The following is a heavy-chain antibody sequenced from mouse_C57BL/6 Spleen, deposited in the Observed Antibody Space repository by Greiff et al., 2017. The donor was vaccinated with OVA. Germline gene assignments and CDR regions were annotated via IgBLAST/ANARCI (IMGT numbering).Heavy chain of an antibody. CDR3: ARGGTGYAMDY. J-gene: IGHJ4*01. V-gene: IGHV1-54*01. Sequence: VQLQQSGAELVRPGTSVKVSCKASGYAFTNYLIEWVKQRPGQGLEWIGVINPGSGGTNYNEQFKGKATLTADKSSSTAYMQLSSLTSEDSAVYFCARGGTGYAMDYWGQGTSVTVSS. D-gene: IGHD4-1*01. CDR1: GYAFTNYL. CDR2: INPGSGGT.